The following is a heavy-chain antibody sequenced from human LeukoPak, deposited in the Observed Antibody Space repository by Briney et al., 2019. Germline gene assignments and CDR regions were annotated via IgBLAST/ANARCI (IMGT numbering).Heavy chain of an antibody. Sequence: ASVKVPCKASGYTFTSYGISWVRQAPGQGLEWMGWINPNSGGTNYAQNFQGRVTMTRDTSIRTVYMELSRLRSDDTAVYYCANTYALGNYYKGGFDPWGQGTLVTVSS. CDR1: GYTFTSYG. CDR3: ANTYALGNYYKGGFDP. V-gene: IGHV1-2*02. D-gene: IGHD3-10*01. J-gene: IGHJ5*02. CDR2: INPNSGGT.